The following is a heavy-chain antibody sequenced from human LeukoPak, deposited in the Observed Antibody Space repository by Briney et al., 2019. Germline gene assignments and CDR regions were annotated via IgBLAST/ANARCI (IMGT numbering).Heavy chain of an antibody. CDR1: GFTFSSYS. Sequence: GGPLRLSCAASGFTFSSYSMNWVRQAPGKGLEWVSSISSSSSYIYYADSVKGRFTISRDNAKNSLYLQMNSLRAEDTAVYYCARDLAGVASLWGQGTLVTVSS. V-gene: IGHV3-21*01. D-gene: IGHD3-3*01. J-gene: IGHJ4*02. CDR2: ISSSSSYI. CDR3: ARDLAGVASL.